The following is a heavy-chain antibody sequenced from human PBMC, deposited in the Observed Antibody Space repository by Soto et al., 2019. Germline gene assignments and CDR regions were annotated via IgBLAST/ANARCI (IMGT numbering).Heavy chain of an antibody. CDR2: ISPYNGNR. J-gene: IGHJ4*02. V-gene: IGHV1-18*04. CDR1: GYTFSSHG. Sequence: ASVKVSCTPSGYTFSSHGISWVRQAPGQGLEWVGWISPYNGNRNYEQKLQDRVTMTTDTSTSTAYMELRSLRSDDTAVYYCVRDRIAEAGPFDYWGQGTLVTVSS. CDR3: VRDRIAEAGPFDY. D-gene: IGHD6-13*01.